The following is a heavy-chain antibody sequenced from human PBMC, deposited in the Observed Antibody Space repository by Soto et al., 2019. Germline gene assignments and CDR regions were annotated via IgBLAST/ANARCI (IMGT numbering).Heavy chain of an antibody. J-gene: IGHJ4*02. CDR2: IYYSGRT. CDR3: ARYAGSSWFDY. V-gene: IGHV4-59*01. CDR1: SGSISTYY. Sequence: SETLSLTCTVSSGSISTYYWSWIRQPAGKGLEWIGYIYYSGRTNYNPSLKSRVTISLDTSRNQFSLKLSSVTAADTAVYYFARYAGSSWFDYWGQGTLVTVS. D-gene: IGHD6-13*01.